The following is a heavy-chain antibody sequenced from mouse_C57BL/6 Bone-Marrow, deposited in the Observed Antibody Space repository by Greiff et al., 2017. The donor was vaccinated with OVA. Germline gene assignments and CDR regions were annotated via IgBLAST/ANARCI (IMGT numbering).Heavy chain of an antibody. CDR3: VRDPYYGSSYGFAY. V-gene: IGHV10-3*01. CDR2: IRSKSSNYAT. J-gene: IGHJ3*01. CDR1: GFTFNTYA. D-gene: IGHD1-1*01. Sequence: EVQLVESGGGLVQPKGSLKLSCAASGFTFNTYAMHWVRQAPGKGLEWVALIRSKSSNYATYYADSVKDRFTISRDDSQSMLYLQMNNLKTEDTAMYYCVRDPYYGSSYGFAYWGQGTLVTVSA.